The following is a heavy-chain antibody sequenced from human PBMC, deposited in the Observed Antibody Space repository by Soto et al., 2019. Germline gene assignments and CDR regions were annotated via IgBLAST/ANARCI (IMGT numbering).Heavy chain of an antibody. CDR3: ARVTSYYYDTSGPDI. CDR2: IYSGGST. CDR1: GFPVSSNY. Sequence: PGGSLRLSCAASGFPVSSNYMSWVRQAPGKGLEWVSLIYSGGSTYYPDSLKGRFTISRDNSNNTLYLQMNYLRAEDTAVYYCARVTSYYYDTSGPDIWGQGTMVTVSS. J-gene: IGHJ3*02. D-gene: IGHD3-22*01. V-gene: IGHV3-66*01.